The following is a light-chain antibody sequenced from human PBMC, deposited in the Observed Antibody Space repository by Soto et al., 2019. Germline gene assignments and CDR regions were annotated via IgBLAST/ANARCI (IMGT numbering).Light chain of an antibody. Sequence: EIVLTQSPATLSLSPGDRATLSCSASQSISTYVNWFQQKPGQPPRLLIYAASTRVTGIPARISGSGSGTDFTLSISRLEPEDFAVYYCQQYGSSPRTFGGGTKVDIK. CDR2: AAS. CDR1: QSISTY. J-gene: IGKJ4*01. V-gene: IGKV3-20*01. CDR3: QQYGSSPRT.